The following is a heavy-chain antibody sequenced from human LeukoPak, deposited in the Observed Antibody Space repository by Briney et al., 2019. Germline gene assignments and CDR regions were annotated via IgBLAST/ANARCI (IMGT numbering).Heavy chain of an antibody. D-gene: IGHD2-15*01. V-gene: IGHV1-69*13. CDR2: IIPIFGTA. CDR3: ARGDKRYCSGGSCPGDYYYYGMDV. J-gene: IGHJ6*02. Sequence: GASVKVSCKASGGTFSSYAISWVRQAPGQGLEWMGGIIPIFGTANYAQKFQGRVTITADESTSTAYMELSSLRSEDTAVYYCARGDKRYCSGGSCPGDYYYYGMDVWGQGTPGSASS. CDR1: GGTFSSYA.